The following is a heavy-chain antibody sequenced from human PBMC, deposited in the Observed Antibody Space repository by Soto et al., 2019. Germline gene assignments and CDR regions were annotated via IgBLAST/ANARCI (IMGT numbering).Heavy chain of an antibody. CDR3: AGDHGGQSGNFIFDN. CDR2: ISGDDGSG. V-gene: IGHV3-23*01. Sequence: GGSLRLSCVASGVTVTTNAMDWVRQAPGKGLEWVSFISGDDGSGNYADSVKGRFTISRDNSKNTLYLQMNSLRAEDTAVYYCAGDHGGQSGNFIFDNWGQGTPVTVAS. CDR1: GVTVTTNA. J-gene: IGHJ4*02. D-gene: IGHD2-21*01.